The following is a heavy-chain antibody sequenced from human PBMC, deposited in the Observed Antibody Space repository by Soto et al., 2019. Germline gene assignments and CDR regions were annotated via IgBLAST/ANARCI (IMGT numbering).Heavy chain of an antibody. CDR2: IIPILGIA. CDR3: ARPMTTVTTFAFDI. J-gene: IGHJ3*02. Sequence: QVQLVQSGAEVKKPGSSVKVSCKASGGTFSSYTISWVRQAPGQGLEWMGRIIPILGIANYAQKFQGRVTXXAXKXTSTAYMELSSLRSEDTAVYYCARPMTTVTTFAFDIWGQGTMVTVSS. V-gene: IGHV1-69*02. D-gene: IGHD4-17*01. CDR1: GGTFSSYT.